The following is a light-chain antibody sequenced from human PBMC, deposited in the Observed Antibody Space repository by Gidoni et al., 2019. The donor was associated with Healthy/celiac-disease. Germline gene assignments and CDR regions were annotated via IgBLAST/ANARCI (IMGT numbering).Light chain of an antibody. J-gene: IGKJ5*01. V-gene: IGKV4-1*01. CDR2: WAS. CDR1: QSVLSRSNNKKY. Sequence: IVLTHSPHSLSVSLGERATINCKSSQSVLSRSNNKKYLAWYQQKTGQPTKLLIYWASTRESWVPDRFSGSGSGTDCTLNISRLQAEDVAVYYCQQYYSTRPITFGQGTRLEIK. CDR3: QQYYSTRPIT.